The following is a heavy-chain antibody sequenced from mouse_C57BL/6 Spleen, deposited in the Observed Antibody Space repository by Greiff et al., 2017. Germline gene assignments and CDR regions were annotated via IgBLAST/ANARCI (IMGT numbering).Heavy chain of an antibody. CDR2: IDPSDSYT. CDR1: GYTFTSYW. J-gene: IGHJ2*01. V-gene: IGHV1-69*01. CDR3: ARGEKGYYYDY. Sequence: VQLQQPGAELVMPGASVKLSCKASGYTFTSYWMHWVKQRPGQGLEWIGEIDPSDSYTNYNQKFKGKSTLTVDKSSSTAYMQLSSLTSEDSAVYYCARGEKGYYYDYWDQGTTHTVTS.